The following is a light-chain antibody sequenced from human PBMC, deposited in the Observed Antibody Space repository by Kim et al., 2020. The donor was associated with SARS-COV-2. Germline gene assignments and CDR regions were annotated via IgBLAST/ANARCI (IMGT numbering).Light chain of an antibody. V-gene: IGLV6-57*03. CDR3: QSYDSSNWV. Sequence: GKTVTTARARSTGTIASNYVKWYQRRPGSAPTTVIYEDNQRPSGVSGRFSGSIDSSSNSASLTISGLKTEDEADYYCQSYDSSNWVFGGGTQLTVL. CDR2: EDN. CDR1: TGTIASNY. J-gene: IGLJ3*02.